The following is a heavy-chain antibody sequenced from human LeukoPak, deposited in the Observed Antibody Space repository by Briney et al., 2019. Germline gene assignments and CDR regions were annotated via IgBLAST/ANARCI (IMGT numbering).Heavy chain of an antibody. CDR2: INHSGST. Sequence: SETLSLTCAVYGGSFSGFYWSWIRQPPGKGLEWIGEINHSGSTNYNPSLKSRVTISVDTSKNQFSLKLSSVTAADTAVYYCARRTDTRGYRRFDYWGQGILVTVSS. J-gene: IGHJ4*02. CDR1: GGSFSGFY. V-gene: IGHV4-34*01. D-gene: IGHD5-18*01. CDR3: ARRTDTRGYRRFDY.